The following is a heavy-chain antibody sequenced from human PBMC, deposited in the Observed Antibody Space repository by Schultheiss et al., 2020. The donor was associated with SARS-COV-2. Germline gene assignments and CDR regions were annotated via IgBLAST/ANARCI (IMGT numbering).Heavy chain of an antibody. Sequence: SETLSLTCAVSSGSISSGGYSWSWIRQPPGKGLEWIGYIYHSGSTYYNPSLKSRVTISVDRSKNQFSLKLTSVTAADTAVYYCAKDRIQFLEPMDVWGQGTTVTVSS. D-gene: IGHD3-3*01. CDR3: AKDRIQFLEPMDV. CDR2: IYHSGST. V-gene: IGHV4-30-2*01. CDR1: SGSISSGGYS. J-gene: IGHJ6*02.